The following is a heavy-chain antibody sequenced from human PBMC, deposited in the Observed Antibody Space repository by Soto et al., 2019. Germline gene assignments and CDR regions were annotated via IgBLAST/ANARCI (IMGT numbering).Heavy chain of an antibody. V-gene: IGHV3-7*01. CDR3: ARDLSWLQLWSPCYFDY. Sequence: GILRISFAGSGFSFSSHRISRVRQAPGKGLEWVANIKQDGSEKYYVDSVKGRFTISRDNAKNSLYLQMNRLRAEDTAVYYCARDLSWLQLWSPCYFDYWGQGTLVTVSS. J-gene: IGHJ4*02. D-gene: IGHD5-18*01. CDR2: IKQDGSEK. CDR1: GFSFSSHR.